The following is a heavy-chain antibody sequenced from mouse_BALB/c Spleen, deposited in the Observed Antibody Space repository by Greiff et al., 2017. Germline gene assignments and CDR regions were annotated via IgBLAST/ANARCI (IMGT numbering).Heavy chain of an antibody. J-gene: IGHJ3*01. CDR2: IWAGGST. Sequence: VQLVESGPGLVAPSQSLSITCTVSGFSLTSYGVHWVRQPPGKGLEWLGVIWAGGSTNYNSALMSRLSISKDNSKSQVFLKMNSLQTDDTAMYYCARDEGSSYWFAYWGQGTLVTVSA. D-gene: IGHD1-1*01. CDR3: ARDEGSSYWFAY. CDR1: GFSLTSYG. V-gene: IGHV2-9*02.